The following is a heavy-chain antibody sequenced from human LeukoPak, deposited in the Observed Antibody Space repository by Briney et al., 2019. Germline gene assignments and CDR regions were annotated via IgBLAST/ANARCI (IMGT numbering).Heavy chain of an antibody. D-gene: IGHD2-2*01. J-gene: IGHJ3*01. CDR1: GFAFSTYG. CDR3: AREPGYCSSTSCPGG. CDR2: IRDSGTTI. Sequence: GGSLRLSCAASGFAFSTYGMNWVRQAPGKGLEWISYIRDSGTTIYYADSVKGRFTISRDNAKNSLYLQMNSLRAEDTAVYYCAREPGYCSSTSCPGGWGQGTMVTVSS. V-gene: IGHV3-48*04.